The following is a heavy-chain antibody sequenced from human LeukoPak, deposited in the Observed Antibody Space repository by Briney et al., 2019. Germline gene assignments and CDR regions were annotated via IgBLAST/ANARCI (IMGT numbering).Heavy chain of an antibody. CDR3: AKDEEDKLGVAANDAFDI. Sequence: GGSLRLSCAASGFTFSSYAMSWVRQAPGKGLEWVSAISGSGGSTYYADSVKGRFTISRDNSKNTLYLQMNSLRAEDTAVYYCAKDEEDKLGVAANDAFDIWGQGTMVTVSS. CDR1: GFTFSSYA. D-gene: IGHD2-15*01. CDR2: ISGSGGST. V-gene: IGHV3-23*01. J-gene: IGHJ3*02.